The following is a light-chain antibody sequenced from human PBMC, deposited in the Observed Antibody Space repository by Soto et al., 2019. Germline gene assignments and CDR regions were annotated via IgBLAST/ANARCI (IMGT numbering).Light chain of an antibody. Sequence: IQMTQSPSSLSASVGDRVTISCRSSQSISTFLNWYQQKPGKAPKLLISAASSLQSEVPSRFSGSGSGTDFTLTIRSLQPEDFATYYCHQTYSTPFTFGPGTKVDIK. CDR3: HQTYSTPFT. V-gene: IGKV1-39*01. CDR2: AAS. CDR1: QSISTF. J-gene: IGKJ3*01.